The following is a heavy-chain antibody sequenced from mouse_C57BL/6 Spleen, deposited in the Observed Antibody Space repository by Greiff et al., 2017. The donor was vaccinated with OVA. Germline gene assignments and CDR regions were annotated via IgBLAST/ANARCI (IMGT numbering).Heavy chain of an antibody. J-gene: IGHJ2*01. Sequence: QVQLQQSGAELVKPGASVKLSCKASGYTFTSYWMQWVKQRPGQGLEWIGEIDPSDSYTNYNQKFKGKATLTVDTSSSTAYMQLSSLTSEDSAVYYCARRTGTSDYWGQGTTLTVSS. V-gene: IGHV1-50*01. CDR3: ARRTGTSDY. D-gene: IGHD4-1*01. CDR2: IDPSDSYT. CDR1: GYTFTSYW.